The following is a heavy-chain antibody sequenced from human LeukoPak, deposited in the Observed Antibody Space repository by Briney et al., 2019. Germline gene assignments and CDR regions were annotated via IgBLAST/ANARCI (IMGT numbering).Heavy chain of an antibody. V-gene: IGHV4-39*07. Sequence: PSETLSLTCTVSGGSISSSSYYWGWIRQPPGKGLEWIGEINHSGSTNYNPSLKSRVTISVDTSKNQFSLKLSSVTAADTAVYYCATRNYDSGGYYLNWFDPWGQGTLVTVSS. D-gene: IGHD3-22*01. CDR3: ATRNYDSGGYYLNWFDP. CDR2: INHSGST. CDR1: GGSISSSSYY. J-gene: IGHJ5*02.